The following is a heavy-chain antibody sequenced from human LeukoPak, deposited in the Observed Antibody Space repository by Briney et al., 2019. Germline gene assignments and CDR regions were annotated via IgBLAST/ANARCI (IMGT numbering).Heavy chain of an antibody. CDR1: GFTFNNYA. J-gene: IGHJ4*02. D-gene: IGHD1-26*01. CDR2: ISGSGYST. Sequence: GGSLRLSCVASGFTFNNYAMTWVRQAPGKGLEWVSAISGSGYSTYYADSVKGRFTISRDNSKNTLYLQMNSLRAEDRALYFCAQWSRYFDYWGQGTLVTVSS. V-gene: IGHV3-23*01. CDR3: AQWSRYFDY.